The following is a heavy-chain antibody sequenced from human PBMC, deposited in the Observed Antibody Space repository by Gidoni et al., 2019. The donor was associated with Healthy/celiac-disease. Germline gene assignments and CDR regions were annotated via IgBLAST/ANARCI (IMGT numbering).Heavy chain of an antibody. J-gene: IGHJ4*02. CDR2: ISGSGGST. Sequence: EVQLLESGGGLVQPGGSLGLSCAASGVTFSSDALSWVRQAPGKGLEWVSAISGSGGSTYYADSVKGRFTISRDNSKNTLYLQMNSLRAEDTAVYYCAKGGYDYVWGSYRPYPFDYWGQGTLVTVSS. D-gene: IGHD3-16*02. V-gene: IGHV3-23*01. CDR3: AKGGYDYVWGSYRPYPFDY. CDR1: GVTFSSDA.